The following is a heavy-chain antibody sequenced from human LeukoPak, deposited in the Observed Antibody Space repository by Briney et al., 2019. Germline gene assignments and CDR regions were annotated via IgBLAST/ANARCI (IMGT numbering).Heavy chain of an antibody. D-gene: IGHD3-3*01. CDR1: GLNFTNYA. CDR3: ARAPPYYDFWSGYQSRYNWFDP. V-gene: IGHV3-30*04. Sequence: AGGSLRLSCAASGLNFTNYAMNWVRQAPGKGLEWVAVISYGGSNKYYADSVKGGFTISRDNSKNTLYLQMNSLRAEDTAVYYFARAPPYYDFWSGYQSRYNWFDPWGQGTLVTVSS. CDR2: ISYGGSNK. J-gene: IGHJ5*02.